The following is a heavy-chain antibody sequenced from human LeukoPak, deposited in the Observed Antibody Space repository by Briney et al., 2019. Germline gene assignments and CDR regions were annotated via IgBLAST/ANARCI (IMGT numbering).Heavy chain of an antibody. CDR3: ARDVRWLAQEYYFDC. Sequence: GESLRLSCAASGITVRSNYMNWVRQAPGKGLEWVSVIYSGRSTYYADSVKGRFTISRDNSKNTLYLQMNSLRAEDTAVYYCARDVRWLAQEYYFDCWGQGTLVTVSS. V-gene: IGHV3-66*01. CDR2: IYSGRST. CDR1: GITVRSNY. D-gene: IGHD6-19*01. J-gene: IGHJ4*02.